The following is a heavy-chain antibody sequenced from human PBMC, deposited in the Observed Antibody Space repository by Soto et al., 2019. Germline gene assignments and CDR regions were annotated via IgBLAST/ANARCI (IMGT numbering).Heavy chain of an antibody. Sequence: PSETLSHTCTFSGGSIISGGYYWSWIRQHPGKGLEWIGYIYYSGSTYYNPSLKSRVTISVDTSKNQFSLKLSSVTAADTAVYYCARFYMVRGVMGAFDIWGQGTMVTVS. J-gene: IGHJ3*02. CDR3: ARFYMVRGVMGAFDI. CDR2: IYYSGST. V-gene: IGHV4-31*03. D-gene: IGHD3-10*01. CDR1: GGSIISGGYY.